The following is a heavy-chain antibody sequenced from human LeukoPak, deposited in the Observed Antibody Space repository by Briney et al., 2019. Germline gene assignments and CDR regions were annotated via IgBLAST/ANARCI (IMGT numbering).Heavy chain of an antibody. CDR1: GYTFTSYY. D-gene: IGHD3-16*02. V-gene: IGHV1-46*01. Sequence: APVKVSCKASGYTFTSYYMHWVRQAPGQGLEWMGIINPSGGSTSYAQKFQGRVTMTRDTSTSTVYMELSSLRSEDTAVYYCARDRPVMITFGGVIIAAYWGQGTLVSVSS. CDR2: INPSGGST. J-gene: IGHJ4*02. CDR3: ARDRPVMITFGGVIIAAY.